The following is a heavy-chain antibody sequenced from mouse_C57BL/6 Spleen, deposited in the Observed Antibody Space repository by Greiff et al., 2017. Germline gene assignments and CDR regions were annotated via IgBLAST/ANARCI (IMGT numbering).Heavy chain of an antibody. CDR2: IDPSDSYT. J-gene: IGHJ2*01. Sequence: QVQLQQPGAELVRPGTSVKLSCKASGYTFTSYWMHWVKQRPGQGLEWIGVIDPSDSYTNYNQKFKGKATLTVDTSSSTAYMQLSSLTSEDSAVYYCARGSTVVASFDYWGQGTTLTVSS. CDR1: GYTFTSYW. V-gene: IGHV1-59*01. CDR3: ARGSTVVASFDY. D-gene: IGHD1-1*01.